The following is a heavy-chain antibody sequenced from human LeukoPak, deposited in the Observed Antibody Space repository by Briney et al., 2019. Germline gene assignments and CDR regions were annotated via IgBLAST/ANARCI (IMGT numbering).Heavy chain of an antibody. Sequence: KPSETLSLTCTVSGGSISPYYWNWIRLPPGKGLEWMGGIYDGGTTHYNPSLKSRVTISVDTSKNQFFLKLSSVTAADRAVYYCARHGYYSSSGSSYSDFEYWGQGTLVTVSS. CDR3: ARHGYYSSSGSSYSDFEY. V-gene: IGHV4-59*08. CDR2: IYDGGTT. J-gene: IGHJ4*02. D-gene: IGHD3-10*01. CDR1: GGSISPYY.